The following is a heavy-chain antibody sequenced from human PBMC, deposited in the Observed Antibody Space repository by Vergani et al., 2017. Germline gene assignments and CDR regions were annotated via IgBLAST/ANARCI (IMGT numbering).Heavy chain of an antibody. J-gene: IGHJ3*02. CDR3: ARWRRSGWTDAFDI. D-gene: IGHD3-3*01. CDR1: GFTFSSYS. CDR2: ISSSSSYI. V-gene: IGHV3-21*01. Sequence: EVQLVESGGGLVKPGGSLRLSCAASGFTFSSYSMNWVRQAPGKGLEWVSSISSSSSYIYYPDSVKGRFTISRDNAKNSLYLQMNSLRAEDTAVYYCARWRRSGWTDAFDIWGQGTMVTVSS.